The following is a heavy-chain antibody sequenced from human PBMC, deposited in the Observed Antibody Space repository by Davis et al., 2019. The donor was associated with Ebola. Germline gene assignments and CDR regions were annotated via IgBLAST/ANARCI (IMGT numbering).Heavy chain of an antibody. CDR2: IYPGDSDA. Sequence: GESLKISCKGSGYMFTNYWIGWVRQMPGKGLEWMGMIYPGDSDARYSPSFQGRVTLSADKSISTAYLQWHSLRPSDTAIYYCARRDSSGWYSDWYFDLWGRGTLVTVSS. V-gene: IGHV5-51*01. CDR3: ARRDSSGWYSDWYFDL. J-gene: IGHJ2*01. D-gene: IGHD6-13*01. CDR1: GYMFTNYW.